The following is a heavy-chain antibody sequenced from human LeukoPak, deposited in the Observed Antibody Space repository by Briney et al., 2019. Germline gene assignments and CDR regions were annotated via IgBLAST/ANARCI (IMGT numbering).Heavy chain of an antibody. CDR2: INPSGGST. CDR1: GYTFTSYY. V-gene: IGHV1-46*01. D-gene: IGHD3-22*01. CDR3: ATNLYDSSGYYPRYLTNDAFDI. Sequence: GASVKVSCKASGYTFTSYYMHWVRQAPGQGLEWMGIINPSGGSTSYAQKFQGRATMTRDMSTSTVYMELSSLRSEDTAVYYCATNLYDSSGYYPRYLTNDAFDIWGQGTMVTVSS. J-gene: IGHJ3*02.